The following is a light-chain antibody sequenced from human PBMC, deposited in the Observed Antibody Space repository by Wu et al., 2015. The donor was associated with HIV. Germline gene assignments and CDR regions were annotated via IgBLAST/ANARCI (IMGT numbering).Light chain of an antibody. V-gene: IGKV3-20*01. Sequence: DIVLTQSPVTLSLSPGERATLSCRASQSVTSDYLAWYQQKSGQVPRLLIYGASSRASGIPDRFSGSGSGTDFTLTISRLEPEDFAVYYCHQYGARSGTFGRGPRWK. CDR3: HQYGARSGT. CDR2: GAS. CDR1: QSVTSDY. J-gene: IGKJ1*01.